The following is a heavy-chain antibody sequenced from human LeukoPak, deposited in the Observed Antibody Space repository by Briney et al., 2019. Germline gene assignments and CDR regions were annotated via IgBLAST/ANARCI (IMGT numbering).Heavy chain of an antibody. CDR3: AKDRVGALLYFDS. CDR2: TSESGGST. V-gene: IGHV3-23*01. J-gene: IGHJ4*02. CDR1: GFTFSSYA. D-gene: IGHD1-26*01. Sequence: GGSLRLSCEASGFTFSSYAMGWVRQAPGKGLEWVSVTSESGGSTHYADSVKGRFTIYRDNSKNTLYLQMNSLGGEDTAVYSCAKDRVGALLYFDSWGQGTLVTVSS.